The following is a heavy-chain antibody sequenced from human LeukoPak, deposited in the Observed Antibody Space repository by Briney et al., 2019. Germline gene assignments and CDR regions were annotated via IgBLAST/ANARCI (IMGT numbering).Heavy chain of an antibody. CDR2: IYYSGST. V-gene: IGHV4-59*08. CDR1: GGSISSYY. CDR3: ARGDSSGWFKFDY. Sequence: PSETLSLTCTVSGGSISSYYWSWIRQPPGRGLEWIGYIYYSGSTNYNPSLKSQVTISVDTSKNQFSLKLNSVTAADTAVYYCARGDSSGWFKFDYWGQGTLVTVSS. J-gene: IGHJ4*02. D-gene: IGHD6-19*01.